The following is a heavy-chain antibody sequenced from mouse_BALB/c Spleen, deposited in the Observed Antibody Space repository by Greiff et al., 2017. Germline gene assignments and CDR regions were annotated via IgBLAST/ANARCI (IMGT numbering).Heavy chain of an antibody. Sequence: VKLMESGAELMKPGASVKISCKATGYTFSSYWIEWVKQRPGHGLEWIGEILPGSGSTNYNEKFKGKATFTADTSSNTAYMQLSSLTSEDSAVYYCALYYGSSYWYFDVWGAGTTVTVSS. J-gene: IGHJ1*01. CDR2: ILPGSGST. D-gene: IGHD1-1*01. CDR1: GYTFSSYW. V-gene: IGHV1-9*01. CDR3: ALYYGSSYWYFDV.